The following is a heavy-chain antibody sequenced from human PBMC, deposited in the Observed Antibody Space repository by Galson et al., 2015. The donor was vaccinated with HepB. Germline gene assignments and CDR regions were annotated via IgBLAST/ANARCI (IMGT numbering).Heavy chain of an antibody. Sequence: CAISGDSVSSHSAAWNWIRQSPSRGLEWLGRTYYRSKWYSNYAVSVKSRITINPDTTKNQFSLQLNSVTPEDTAVYYCTRGDLEMTYWGQGTLVTVSS. CDR3: TRGDLEMTY. J-gene: IGHJ4*02. V-gene: IGHV6-1*01. D-gene: IGHD1-1*01. CDR1: GDSVSSHSAA. CDR2: TYYRSKWYS.